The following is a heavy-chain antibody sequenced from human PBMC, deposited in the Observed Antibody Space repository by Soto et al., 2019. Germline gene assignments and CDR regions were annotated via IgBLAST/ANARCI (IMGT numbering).Heavy chain of an antibody. V-gene: IGHV3-74*01. Sequence: GGSLRLSCAASGFTFSSYWTHWVRQAPGKGMVSVSRINIYGSSTRYADLVKCRFTISRDNAKNTLYLQMSSLRAEETAVYYCARAGDNYDLYYFDYCGQGTLVTVSS. CDR1: GFTFSSYW. CDR2: INIYGSST. CDR3: ARAGDNYDLYYFDY. J-gene: IGHJ4*02. D-gene: IGHD3-3*01.